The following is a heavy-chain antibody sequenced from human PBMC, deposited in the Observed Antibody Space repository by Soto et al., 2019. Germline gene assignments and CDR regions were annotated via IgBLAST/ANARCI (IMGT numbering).Heavy chain of an antibody. V-gene: IGHV4-4*07. J-gene: IGHJ3*01. D-gene: IGHD2-2*01. Sequence: SETLSLTCTVSGGSINNYNWNWIRQSAGTGLEWIGRIYSSGKTYYNPSLKSRVTLSLDMLNNQISLKVTSVTAADTAMYYCARERTYQMFGDDALDFWGLGTMVTVSS. CDR3: ARERTYQMFGDDALDF. CDR2: IYSSGKT. CDR1: GGSINNYN.